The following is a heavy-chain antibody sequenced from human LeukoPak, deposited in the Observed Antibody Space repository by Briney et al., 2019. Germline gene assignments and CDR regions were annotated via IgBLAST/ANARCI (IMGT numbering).Heavy chain of an antibody. J-gene: IGHJ2*01. CDR2: ISGSGGST. CDR1: GFTFSSYA. D-gene: IGHD2-2*01. V-gene: IGHV3-23*01. Sequence: GGSLRLSCAASGFTFSSYAMSWVRQAPGKGLEWVPAISGSGGSTYYADSAKGRFTISRDNSKNTLYLQMNSPGAEDTAVYYCAKCSPSITSCNSWYFDLWGRGTLVTVSS. CDR3: AKCSPSITSCNSWYFDL.